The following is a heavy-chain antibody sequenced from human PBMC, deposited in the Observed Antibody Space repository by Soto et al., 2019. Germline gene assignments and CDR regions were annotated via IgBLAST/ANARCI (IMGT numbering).Heavy chain of an antibody. CDR3: ARGGRGYSSAPRYYFDY. CDR2: IIPIFATV. Sequence: QVQLVQSGSEVKKPGSSVKVSRKASGGSFSSNPISWVRQAPGQGLEWMAGIIPIFATVHYAQKFQGRVTITADESTSTAYMELTSLRSEDTAVYFCARGGRGYSSAPRYYFDYWGQGTLVTVS. CDR1: GGSFSSNP. V-gene: IGHV1-69*01. J-gene: IGHJ4*02. D-gene: IGHD5-18*01.